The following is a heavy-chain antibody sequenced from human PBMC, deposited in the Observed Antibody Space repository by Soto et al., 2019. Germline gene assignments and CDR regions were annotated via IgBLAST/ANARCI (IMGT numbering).Heavy chain of an antibody. CDR3: ARDRCYDGTCYSASDS. CDR1: DFRLSTYE. V-gene: IGHV3-48*02. Sequence: GGPLRPSFGALDFRLSTYEMDWLRQAPGKAPEGIAHISITSLTLYYAHPVKGSFTISRANPPNSLYLDVNSLRDEDTAVYYFARDRCYDGTCYSASDSWGQGTLVTVSS. J-gene: IGHJ4*02. CDR2: ISITSLTL. D-gene: IGHD2-15*01.